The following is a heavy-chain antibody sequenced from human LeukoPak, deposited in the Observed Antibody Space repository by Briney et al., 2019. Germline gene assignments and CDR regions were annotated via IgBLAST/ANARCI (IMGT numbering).Heavy chain of an antibody. CDR1: GGSISSGDYY. J-gene: IGHJ6*03. CDR3: ARALTYYYDSSGYPHYYYYYYMDV. Sequence: SQTLSLTCTVSGGSISSGDYYWSWIRQPPGKGLEWIGYIYYSGSTYYNPSLKSRVTISVDTSKNQFSLKLSSVTAADTAVYYCARALTYYYDSSGYPHYYYYYYMDVWGKGTTVTVSS. V-gene: IGHV4-30-4*08. D-gene: IGHD3-22*01. CDR2: IYYSGST.